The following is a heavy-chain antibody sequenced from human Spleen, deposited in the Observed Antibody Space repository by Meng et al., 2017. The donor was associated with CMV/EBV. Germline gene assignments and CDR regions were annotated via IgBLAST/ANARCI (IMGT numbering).Heavy chain of an antibody. V-gene: IGHV1-2*02. J-gene: IGHJ4*02. Sequence: ASVKVSCKASGYTFTDSYIHWVRQAPGQGLEWMGWINPNNGGTDYAQKFQGRVTMTRDTSINTAYMDLNGLTSDDTALYFCTRDQGYSGSPFEYWGQGTLVTVSS. CDR1: GYTFTDSY. D-gene: IGHD1-26*01. CDR3: TRDQGYSGSPFEY. CDR2: INPNNGGT.